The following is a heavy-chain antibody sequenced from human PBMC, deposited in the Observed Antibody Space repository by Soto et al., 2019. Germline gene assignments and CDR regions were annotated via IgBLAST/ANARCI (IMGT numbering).Heavy chain of an antibody. D-gene: IGHD4-4*01. CDR3: ARDYADSNYKDSDP. V-gene: IGHV1-18*01. J-gene: IGHJ5*02. Sequence: SVKLSFKASVYTFTSYVISCVLQAPGQGLEWMGWISAYNGNTNYAQKLQGRVTMTTDTSTSTAYMELRSLRSDDTAVYYCARDYADSNYKDSDPWGQGTLVTVSS. CDR2: ISAYNGNT. CDR1: VYTFTSYV.